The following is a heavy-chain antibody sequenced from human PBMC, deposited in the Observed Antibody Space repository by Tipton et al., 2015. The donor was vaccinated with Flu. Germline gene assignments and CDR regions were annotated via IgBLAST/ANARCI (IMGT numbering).Heavy chain of an antibody. D-gene: IGHD3-22*01. J-gene: IGHJ1*01. CDR3: AKDYYDSSGYLTGAEFFQD. CDR2: ISGRDGT. CDR1: GFTFTSNA. V-gene: IGHV3-23*01. Sequence: CAASGFTFTSNAMSWVRQAPGKGLEWVSAISGRDGTYYADSVKGRFIISRDNSKNTLYLQINSLRAEDTAVYYCAKDYYDSSGYLTGAEFFQDLGQGTLVTVSS.